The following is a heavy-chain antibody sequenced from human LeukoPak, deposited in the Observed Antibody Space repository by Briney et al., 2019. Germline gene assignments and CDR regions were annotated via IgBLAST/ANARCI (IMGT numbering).Heavy chain of an antibody. J-gene: IGHJ2*01. D-gene: IGHD2-21*02. Sequence: SVRVSCKASGGTFSSYAISWVRQAPGQGLEWMGGIIPIFGTANYAQKFQGRVTITTDESTSTAYMELSSLRSKDTAVYYCARGGYCGGDCYSSYFDLWGRGTLVTVSS. CDR2: IIPIFGTA. CDR1: GGTFSSYA. CDR3: ARGGYCGGDCYSSYFDL. V-gene: IGHV1-69*05.